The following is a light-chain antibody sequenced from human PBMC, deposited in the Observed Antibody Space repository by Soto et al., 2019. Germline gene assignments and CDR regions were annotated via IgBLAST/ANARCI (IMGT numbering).Light chain of an antibody. Sequence: QSALTHPPSASWSPGQSVTISCTGTSSDVGSYNYVSWYQQHPGKVPKLMIYEVSKRPSGVPDRFSGSKSGNTASLTVSGLQAEDEADYYCSSYAGTNTDYVFGTGTKVTVL. J-gene: IGLJ1*01. CDR1: SSDVGSYNY. CDR2: EVS. CDR3: SSYAGTNTDYV. V-gene: IGLV2-8*01.